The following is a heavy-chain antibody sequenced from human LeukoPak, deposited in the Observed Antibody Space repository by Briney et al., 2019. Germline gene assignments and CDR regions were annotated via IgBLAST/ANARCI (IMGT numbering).Heavy chain of an antibody. CDR3: ARLVDTAMETPFDY. D-gene: IGHD5-18*01. CDR2: IYYSGST. CDR1: GGSISSYY. Sequence: SETLSLTCTVSGGSISSYYWSWIRQPPGKGLGWIGYIYYSGSTNYNPSLKSRVTISVDTSKNQFYRKLSSVTAADTAVYYCARLVDTAMETPFDYWGQGTLVTVSS. J-gene: IGHJ4*02. V-gene: IGHV4-59*01.